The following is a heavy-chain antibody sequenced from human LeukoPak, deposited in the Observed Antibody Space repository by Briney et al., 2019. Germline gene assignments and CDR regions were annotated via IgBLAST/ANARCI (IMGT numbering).Heavy chain of an antibody. CDR1: GGSISSYY. D-gene: IGHD6-13*01. V-gene: IGHV4-59*08. J-gene: IGHJ4*02. CDR2: IYYSGST. CDR3: ARGRGYGSSWPFDY. Sequence: SETLSLTCTVSGGSISSYYWSWIRQPPGKGLEWIGYIYYSGSTNYNPSLKSRDTISVDMSKNQFSLKLSSVTAADTAVYYCARGRGYGSSWPFDYWGQGTLVTVSS.